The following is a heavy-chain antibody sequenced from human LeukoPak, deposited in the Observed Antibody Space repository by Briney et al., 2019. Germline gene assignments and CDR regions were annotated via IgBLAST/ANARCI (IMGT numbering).Heavy chain of an antibody. Sequence: PGGSLRLSCVASGFTFSNYEMNWVRQAPGKGLELLSYISGSGSPTHYTDSVKGRFTISRDNAKNSLYLQMNSLRVDDTAVYYCARNGRGVAFYYYYYMDVWGKGTPVTVSS. V-gene: IGHV3-48*03. CDR3: ARNGRGVAFYYYYYMDV. J-gene: IGHJ6*03. CDR2: ISGSGSPT. D-gene: IGHD3-10*01. CDR1: GFTFSNYE.